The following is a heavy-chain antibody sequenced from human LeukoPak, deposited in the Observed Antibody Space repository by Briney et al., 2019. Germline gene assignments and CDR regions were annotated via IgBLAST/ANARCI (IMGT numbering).Heavy chain of an antibody. CDR2: IYYSGST. CDR1: GGSTSSSSYY. D-gene: IGHD6-19*01. Sequence: SETLSLTCTVSGGSTSSSSYYWGWIRQPPGKGLEWIGSIYYSGSTYYNPSLKSRVTISVDTSKNQFSLKLSSVTAADTAVYYCAQSSGWYGYWGQGTLVTVSS. CDR3: AQSSGWYGY. V-gene: IGHV4-39*01. J-gene: IGHJ4*02.